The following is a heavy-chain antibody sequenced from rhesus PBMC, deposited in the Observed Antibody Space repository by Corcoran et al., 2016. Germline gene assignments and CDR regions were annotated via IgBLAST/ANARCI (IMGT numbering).Heavy chain of an antibody. CDR2: IYGSGGST. D-gene: IGHD2-39*02. Sequence: QVPLQESGPGLVKPSETLSLTCAVSGASISSNYWTCIRPAPGTGLEWIGRIYGSGGSTDYNPSLKSRVTISIDTSKNQFSLKLSSVTAADTAVYYCAREIVVVVSDSLDVWGRGVLVTVSS. J-gene: IGHJ5-2*02. CDR1: GASISSNY. V-gene: IGHV4S2*01. CDR3: AREIVVVVSDSLDV.